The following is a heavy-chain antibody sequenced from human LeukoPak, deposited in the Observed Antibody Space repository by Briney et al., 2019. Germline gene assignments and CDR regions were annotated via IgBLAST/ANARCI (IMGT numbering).Heavy chain of an antibody. D-gene: IGHD3-22*01. CDR1: GGSISSGSYY. J-gene: IGHJ4*02. V-gene: IGHV4-61*02. CDR2: IYTSGST. Sequence: SETLSLTCTVSGGSISSGSYYWSWIRQPAGKGLEWIGRIYTSGSTNYNPSLKSRVTISVDTSKNQFSLKLSSVTAADTAVYYCARITYYYDSSGYWAYYFDYWGQGTLVTVSS. CDR3: ARITYYYDSSGYWAYYFDY.